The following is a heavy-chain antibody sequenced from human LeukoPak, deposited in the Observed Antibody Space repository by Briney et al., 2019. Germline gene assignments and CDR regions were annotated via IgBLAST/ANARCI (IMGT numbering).Heavy chain of an antibody. D-gene: IGHD1-26*01. V-gene: IGHV4-61*03. J-gene: IGHJ6*02. Sequence: SETLSLTCTVSGDSVSNGNYYWSWLRQPPGKALEWIGYICYTGKTYYNPSLGGRVTILVDTSRNHFSVKLSSVTAADTAVYYCARDSRHLSVGAPYYYYGMDVWGQGTTVTVSS. CDR3: ARDSRHLSVGAPYYYYGMDV. CDR1: GDSVSNGNYY. CDR2: ICYTGKT.